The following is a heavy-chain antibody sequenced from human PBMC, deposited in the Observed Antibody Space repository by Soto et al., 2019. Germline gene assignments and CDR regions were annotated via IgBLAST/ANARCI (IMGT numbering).Heavy chain of an antibody. CDR2: TYYRSKWYN. J-gene: IGHJ6*02. V-gene: IGHV6-1*01. CDR3: ASAVIVYGSGWYRVGYSGIDV. Sequence: PSQTLSLTCAISGDSVSSNRAAWNWIRQSPSRGLEWLGRTYYRSKWYNDYAVSVKSRITINPDTSKNQFSLQLNSVTPEDTAVYYSASAVIVYGSGWYRVGYSGIDVWGQGTTVTVSS. D-gene: IGHD6-19*01. CDR1: GDSVSSNRAA.